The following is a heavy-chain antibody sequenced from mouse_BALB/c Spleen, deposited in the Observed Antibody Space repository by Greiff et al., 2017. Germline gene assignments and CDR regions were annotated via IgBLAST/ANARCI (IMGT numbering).Heavy chain of an antibody. CDR1: GYTFTSYW. J-gene: IGHJ2*01. D-gene: IGHD4-1*01. CDR2: IYPGDGDT. V-gene: IGHV1-87*01. Sequence: VKLMESGAELARPGASVKLSCKASGYTFTSYWMQWVKQRPGQGLEWIGAIYPGDGDTRYTQKFKGKATLTADKSSSTAYMQLSSLASEDSAVYYCARSEMGTGTSYWGQGTTLTVSS. CDR3: ARSEMGTGTSY.